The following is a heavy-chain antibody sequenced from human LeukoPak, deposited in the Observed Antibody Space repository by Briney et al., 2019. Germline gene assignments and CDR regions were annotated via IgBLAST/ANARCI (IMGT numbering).Heavy chain of an antibody. J-gene: IGHJ4*02. Sequence: PGGSLRLSCAASGFTLTNYAMNWVRQASGKGLEWVSAISGSGGSSSYADSVRGRFTISRDNSNNMLYLQMNSLRAEDTAVYYCAKPLRDAGSFNYPYFDFWGQGTLVTVSS. CDR3: AKPLRDAGSFNYPYFDF. V-gene: IGHV3-23*01. D-gene: IGHD5-24*01. CDR2: ISGSGGSS. CDR1: GFTLTNYA.